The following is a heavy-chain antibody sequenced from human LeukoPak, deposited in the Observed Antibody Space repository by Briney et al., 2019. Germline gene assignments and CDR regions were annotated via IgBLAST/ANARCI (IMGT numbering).Heavy chain of an antibody. CDR2: ISYDGSNK. Sequence: GGSLRLSCAASGFTFSSYGMHWVRQAPGKGLEWVAVISYDGSNKYYADSVKGRFTISRDNSKNTLYLQMNSLRAEDTAVYYCGKDRVVRGVNYYYMDVWGKGTTVTISS. CDR1: GFTFSSYG. CDR3: GKDRVVRGVNYYYMDV. V-gene: IGHV3-30*18. D-gene: IGHD3-10*01. J-gene: IGHJ6*03.